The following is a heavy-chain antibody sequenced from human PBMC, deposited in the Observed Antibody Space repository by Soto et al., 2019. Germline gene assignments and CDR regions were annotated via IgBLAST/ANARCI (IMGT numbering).Heavy chain of an antibody. CDR1: CGSISSSNW. J-gene: IGHJ3*02. V-gene: IGHV4-4*02. CDR3: ARTAVAGTGAFDI. D-gene: IGHD6-19*01. Sequence: PSETLSLTCAVSCGSISSSNWWSWVRQPPGKGLEWIGEIYHSGSTNYNPSLKSRVTISVDKSKNQFSLKLSSVTAADTAVYYCARTAVAGTGAFDIWGQGTMVTVSS. CDR2: IYHSGST.